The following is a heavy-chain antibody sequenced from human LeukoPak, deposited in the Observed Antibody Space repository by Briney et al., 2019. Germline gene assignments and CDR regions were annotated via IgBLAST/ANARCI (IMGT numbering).Heavy chain of an antibody. Sequence: GTSLRLSCAASGFTFSNYEMNWVRQAPGKGLEWVSYITSSGHIIYYADSVKGQFTISRDNAKNSLYLQMNSLRAEDTAVYYCAREVDHFDSSGNYPDVFDYWGQGTLVTVSS. CDR3: AREVDHFDSSGNYPDVFDY. D-gene: IGHD3-22*01. CDR2: ITSSGHII. J-gene: IGHJ4*02. CDR1: GFTFSNYE. V-gene: IGHV3-48*03.